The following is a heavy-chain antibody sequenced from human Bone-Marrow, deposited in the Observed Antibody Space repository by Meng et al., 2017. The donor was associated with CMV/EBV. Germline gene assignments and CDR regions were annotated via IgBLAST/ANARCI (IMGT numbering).Heavy chain of an antibody. J-gene: IGHJ4*02. V-gene: IGHV1-2*02. CDR1: GYTFTDFY. CDR2: LNPGNGST. CDR3: ARDTVANFDY. Sequence: VSCKDSGYTFTDFYMRWVRQAPGQGLEWMGWLNPGNGSTSYAQKFQGRVIMTRDASLSTAYMELSSLRSDDTAVYYCARDTVANFDYWGQGSLVTSPQ. D-gene: IGHD5-12*01.